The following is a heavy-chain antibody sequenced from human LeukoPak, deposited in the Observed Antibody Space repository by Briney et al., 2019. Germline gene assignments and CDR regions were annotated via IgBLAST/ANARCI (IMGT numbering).Heavy chain of an antibody. D-gene: IGHD1-26*01. J-gene: IGHJ3*02. CDR1: GFIFSDHY. Sequence: GGSLRLSCAASGFIFSDHYMDWVRQAPGKGLDWVGRSRNKANSYTTEYAASVKGRFTISRDDSKNSLYLQMSSLKTEDTAVYYCVRVIGGSYAFDIWGQGTMVTVSS. CDR2: SRNKANSYTT. CDR3: VRVIGGSYAFDI. V-gene: IGHV3-72*01.